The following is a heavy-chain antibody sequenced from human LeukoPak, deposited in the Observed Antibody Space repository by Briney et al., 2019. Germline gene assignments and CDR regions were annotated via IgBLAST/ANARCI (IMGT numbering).Heavy chain of an antibody. Sequence: SETLSLTCTVSGGSISSGGYYWSWIRQHPGKGLEWIGYIYYSGSTYCNPSLKSRLTISVDTSKNQFSLKLSSVTAADTAVYYCARVNYWLLDYWGQGTLVTVSS. J-gene: IGHJ4*02. D-gene: IGHD1-7*01. CDR2: IYYSGST. CDR3: ARVNYWLLDY. V-gene: IGHV4-31*03. CDR1: GGSISSGGYY.